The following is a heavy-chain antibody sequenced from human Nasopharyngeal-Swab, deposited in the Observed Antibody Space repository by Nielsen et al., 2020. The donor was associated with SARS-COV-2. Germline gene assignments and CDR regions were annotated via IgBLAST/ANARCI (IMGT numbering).Heavy chain of an antibody. CDR2: ISAYNGNT. CDR3: ARSEATVVTTYYYYGMDV. Sequence: SVQVSCNASGYTFTSYGISWVRQAPAQGLEWMGWISAYNGNTNYAQKLQGRVTMTTDTSTSTAYMELRSLRSDDTAVYYCARSEATVVTTYYYYGMDVWGQGTTVTVSS. CDR1: GYTFTSYG. D-gene: IGHD4-23*01. J-gene: IGHJ6*02. V-gene: IGHV1-18*01.